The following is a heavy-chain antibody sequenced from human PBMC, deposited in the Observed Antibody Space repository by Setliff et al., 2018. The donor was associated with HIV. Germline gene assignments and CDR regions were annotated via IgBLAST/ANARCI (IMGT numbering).Heavy chain of an antibody. CDR2: INHSGGV. CDR1: SGSISTSSYY. D-gene: IGHD6-13*01. J-gene: IGHJ6*03. V-gene: IGHV4-39*07. Sequence: SETLSLTCIVSSGSISTSSYYGGWIRQPPGKGLEWTGSINHSGGVNYNPSLKSRVTISIDPSKNQFSLKLVSVTAADAGLYYCARGRDSSSWYFSHYYYYYYMDVWGKGTAVTVSS. CDR3: ARGRDSSSWYFSHYYYYYYMDV.